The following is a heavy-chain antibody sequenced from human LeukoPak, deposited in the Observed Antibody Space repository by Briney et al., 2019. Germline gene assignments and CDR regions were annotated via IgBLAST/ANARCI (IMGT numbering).Heavy chain of an antibody. CDR1: DYSFGSYG. Sequence: GASVKVSCKTSDYSFGSYGFTWVRQAPGQGLEWMGWISAFTGNTTYAQKFQGRVTMTTDTSTSTAYMELRSLRSEDTAVYYCARADIVVVPAPSAFDIWGQGTMVTVSS. CDR3: ARADIVVVPAPSAFDI. V-gene: IGHV1-18*01. CDR2: ISAFTGNT. J-gene: IGHJ3*02. D-gene: IGHD2-2*01.